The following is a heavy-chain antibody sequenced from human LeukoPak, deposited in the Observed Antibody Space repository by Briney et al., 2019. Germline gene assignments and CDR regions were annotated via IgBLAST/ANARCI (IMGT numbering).Heavy chain of an antibody. CDR2: INPKTGDT. CDR3: ARGRISN. Sequence: ASVKVSCKASGYTFTGYYIHWVRQSPGQGPEWMAWINPKTGDTNYAHKFQGRLTLTRDTSISTAYLQLTDLTSDDTGVFYFARGRISNWGQGTPLLASS. J-gene: IGHJ4*02. V-gene: IGHV1-2*07. CDR1: GYTFTGYY. D-gene: IGHD2-15*01.